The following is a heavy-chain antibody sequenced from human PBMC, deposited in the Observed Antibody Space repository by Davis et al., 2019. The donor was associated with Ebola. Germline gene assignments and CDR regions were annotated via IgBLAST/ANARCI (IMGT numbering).Heavy chain of an antibody. V-gene: IGHV1-18*04. CDR1: GYSFTSYG. D-gene: IGHD6-19*01. CDR2: ISAYNGNT. Sequence: ASVKVSCKASGYSFTSYGISWVRQAPGQGLEWMGWISAYNGNTNYAQKVQGRVTMTTDTSTGTAYLDLRSLRSDDTAVYYCAKSPSSGWQPWFDPWGQGTLVTVSS. J-gene: IGHJ5*02. CDR3: AKSPSSGWQPWFDP.